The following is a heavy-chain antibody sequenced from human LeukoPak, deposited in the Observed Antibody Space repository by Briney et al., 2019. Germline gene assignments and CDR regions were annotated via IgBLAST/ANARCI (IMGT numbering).Heavy chain of an antibody. Sequence: GASVKVSCKASGYTFTSYGISWVRQAPGQGLEWMGWISAYNGNTNYAQKLQGRVTMTTDTSTSTAYMELRSLRFDDTAVYYCARDQMDDYVWGSYRQSDAFDIWGQGTMVTVSS. J-gene: IGHJ3*02. V-gene: IGHV1-18*01. CDR2: ISAYNGNT. CDR3: ARDQMDDYVWGSYRQSDAFDI. D-gene: IGHD3-16*02. CDR1: GYTFTSYG.